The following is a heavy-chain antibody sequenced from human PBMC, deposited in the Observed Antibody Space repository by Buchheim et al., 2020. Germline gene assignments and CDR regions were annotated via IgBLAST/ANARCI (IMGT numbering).Heavy chain of an antibody. CDR1: GGSISSSSYY. V-gene: IGHV4-39*07. CDR3: ARVFYDSSGLDY. Sequence: QLQLQESGPGLVKPSEPLSLTCTVSGGSISSSSYYWGWIRQPPGKGLEWIGSIYYSGSTYYNPSLKCRVTISVDTSKNQFSLKLSSVTAADTAVYYCARVFYDSSGLDYWGQGTL. D-gene: IGHD3-22*01. CDR2: IYYSGST. J-gene: IGHJ4*02.